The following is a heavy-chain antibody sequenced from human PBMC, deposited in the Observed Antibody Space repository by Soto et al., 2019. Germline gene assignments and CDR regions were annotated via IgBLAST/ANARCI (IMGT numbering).Heavy chain of an antibody. V-gene: IGHV4-39*01. CDR2: VYYSGST. CDR3: ARHDYSNYENWFDP. J-gene: IGHJ5*02. CDR1: GGSISSSSYF. D-gene: IGHD4-4*01. Sequence: SETLSLTCSVSGGSISSSSYFWGWIRQSPGKGLEWIGSVYYSGSTHYNPSLKSRVTISIDTSKNHFSLELNSVTASDTAVYYCARHDYSNYENWFDPWGQGFLVTVSS.